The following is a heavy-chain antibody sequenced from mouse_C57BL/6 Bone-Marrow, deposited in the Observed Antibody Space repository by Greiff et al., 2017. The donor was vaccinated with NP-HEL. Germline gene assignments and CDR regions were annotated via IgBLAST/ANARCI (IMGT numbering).Heavy chain of an antibody. V-gene: IGHV1-61*01. D-gene: IGHD1-1*01. Sequence: QVQLQQPGAELVRPGSSVKLSCKASGYTFTSYWMDWVKQRPGQGLEWIGNIYPSDSETHYNQKFKDKATLTVDKSSSTAYMQLSSLTSEDSAVYYCARSRYYGRAMDYWGQGTSVTVSS. CDR1: GYTFTSYW. CDR3: ARSRYYGRAMDY. CDR2: IYPSDSET. J-gene: IGHJ4*01.